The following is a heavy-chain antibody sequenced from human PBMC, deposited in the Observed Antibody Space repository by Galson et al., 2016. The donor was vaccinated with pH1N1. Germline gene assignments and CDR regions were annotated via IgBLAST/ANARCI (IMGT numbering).Heavy chain of an antibody. Sequence: SLRLSCATSGFSFRTYAMHWVRQAPGKGLQYVSGISNSGDSPYYANSVKGRFTISRDNSKNTLYLRRGSLRPEDMAVYYCTREDYYHSSGFGYWGQGTLVTVSS. V-gene: IGHV3-64*01. CDR2: ISNSGDSP. D-gene: IGHD3-22*01. CDR3: TREDYYHSSGFGY. J-gene: IGHJ4*02. CDR1: GFSFRTYA.